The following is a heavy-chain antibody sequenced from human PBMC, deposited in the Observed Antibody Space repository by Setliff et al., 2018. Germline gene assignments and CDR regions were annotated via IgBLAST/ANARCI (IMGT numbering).Heavy chain of an antibody. CDR1: GGSISSGSYY. CDR2: IYTSGNT. Sequence: SETLSLTCTVSGGSISSGSYYWGWIRQPAGKGLEWIGHIYTSGNTDYSPSLKSRVTISVDTSKNQFSLKLSSVTAADTAVYYCARGRSNFWGYYFDYWGQGTLVTVSS. V-gene: IGHV4-61*09. D-gene: IGHD3-3*01. CDR3: ARGRSNFWGYYFDY. J-gene: IGHJ4*02.